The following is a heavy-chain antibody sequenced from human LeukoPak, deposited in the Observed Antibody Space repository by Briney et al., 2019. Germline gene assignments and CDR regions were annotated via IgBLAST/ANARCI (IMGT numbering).Heavy chain of an antibody. CDR2: ISSNGSTI. D-gene: IGHD3-10*01. V-gene: IGHV3-11*01. CDR1: GFTFSDYN. J-gene: IGHJ4*02. Sequence: GGSLRLSCAASGFTFSDYNMRWIRQAPGKGLEWVSYISSNGSTIYYADSVKGRFTISRDNAKNSLYLQMNSLRAEDTAVYYCARDLWGIYYGSGSYLDYWGQGTLVTVSS. CDR3: ARDLWGIYYGSGSYLDY.